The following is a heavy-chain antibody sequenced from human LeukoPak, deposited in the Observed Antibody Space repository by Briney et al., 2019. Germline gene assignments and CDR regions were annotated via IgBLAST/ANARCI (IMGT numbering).Heavy chain of an antibody. J-gene: IGHJ4*02. V-gene: IGHV3-64*02. Sequence: GGSLRLSCAASGFTFSSYPMHWVRQAPGKGLEYVSAITGDGTGTYYADSVRGRFTVSRDNSKNTLFLQMGSLRTEDMAVYYCARAIGCSAGRCSSAYFDYWGQGNLVTVSS. CDR3: ARAIGCSAGRCSSAYFDY. CDR1: GFTFSSYP. D-gene: IGHD2-15*01. CDR2: ITGDGTGT.